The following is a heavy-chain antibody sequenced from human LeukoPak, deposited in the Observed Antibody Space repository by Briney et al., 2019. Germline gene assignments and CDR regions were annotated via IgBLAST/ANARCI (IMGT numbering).Heavy chain of an antibody. CDR2: VLFDGTNE. CDR1: GFSFSSYA. D-gene: IGHD3-10*01. V-gene: IGHV3-30*18. Sequence: GGSLRLSCAASGFSFSSYAIHWVRQAPGKGLEWVAFVLFDGTNEQYTDSVKGRFSISRDNSNNTLYLQMSSLTAEDTAVYYCAKDRYGSGANYFDYWGQGTLVTVSS. J-gene: IGHJ4*02. CDR3: AKDRYGSGANYFDY.